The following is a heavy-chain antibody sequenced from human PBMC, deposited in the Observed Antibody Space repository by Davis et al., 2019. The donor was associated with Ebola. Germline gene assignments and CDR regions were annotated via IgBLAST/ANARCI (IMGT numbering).Heavy chain of an antibody. Sequence: MPSETLSLTCGVSGGSISPYSWTWIRQPPGKGLEWIGYIYSSGTTSYNPSLKSRVTISIDTSKNQFSLKLNSVTAADTAVYYCARSHSDWLLPFDYWGQGTLATVSS. CDR2: IYSSGTT. V-gene: IGHV4-59*01. CDR1: GGSISPYS. J-gene: IGHJ4*02. D-gene: IGHD3-9*01. CDR3: ARSHSDWLLPFDY.